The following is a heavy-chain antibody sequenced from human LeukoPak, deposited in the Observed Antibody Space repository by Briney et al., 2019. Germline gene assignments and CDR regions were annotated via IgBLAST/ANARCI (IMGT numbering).Heavy chain of an antibody. D-gene: IGHD2-21*02. Sequence: ETLSLTCTVSGGSISSSSYYWGWIRQPPGKGLEWVSAISGSGGSTYYADSVKGRFTISRDNSKNTLYLQMNSLRAEDTAVYYCGTNCGGDCYGFDYWGQGTLVTVSS. CDR1: GGSISSSSYY. CDR2: ISGSGGST. J-gene: IGHJ4*02. CDR3: GTNCGGDCYGFDY. V-gene: IGHV3-23*01.